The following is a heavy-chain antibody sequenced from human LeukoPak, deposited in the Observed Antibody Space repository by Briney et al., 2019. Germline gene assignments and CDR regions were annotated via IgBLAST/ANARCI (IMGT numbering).Heavy chain of an antibody. CDR2: MSYDGSYK. V-gene: IGHV3-30*04. D-gene: IGHD3-10*01. Sequence: GGSLRLSCAASGFTFSSYAMDWVRQAPGKGLGWVALMSYDGSYKYYGDSVRGRFTISRDNSKNTFYLQMNSLRAEDTAVYYCARANGDGSGSYYNYHYYYGMDVWGKGTTVTVSS. CDR3: ARANGDGSGSYYNYHYYYGMDV. CDR1: GFTFSSYA. J-gene: IGHJ6*04.